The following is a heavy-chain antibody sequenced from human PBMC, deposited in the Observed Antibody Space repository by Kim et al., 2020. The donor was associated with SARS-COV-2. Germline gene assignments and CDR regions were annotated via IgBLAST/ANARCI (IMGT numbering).Heavy chain of an antibody. CDR3: ARGDYGSGSYRGDDALD. J-gene: IGHJ3*02. D-gene: IGHD3-10*01. Sequence: GRSLGLSCAASGFSFSIYGMHWVRQAPGKGLEWVAVIYSDGSKKYYADSVKGRFTISRENSKNTLHLHMTSLRAEDTAVYFCARGDYGSGSYRGDDALD. V-gene: IGHV3-33*01. CDR2: IYSDGSKK. CDR1: GFSFSIYG.